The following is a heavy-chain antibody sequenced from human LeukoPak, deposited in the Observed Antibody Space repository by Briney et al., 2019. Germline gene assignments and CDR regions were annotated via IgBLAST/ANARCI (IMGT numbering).Heavy chain of an antibody. CDR2: IYYSGST. CDR1: GGSISSSSYY. Sequence: PSETLSLTCTVSGGSISSSSYYWGWIRQPPGTGLEWIGSIYYSGSTYYNPSLKSRVTISVDTSKNQFSLKLSSVTAADTAVYYCARISGWSKYFDYWGQGTLVTVSS. CDR3: ARISGWSKYFDY. V-gene: IGHV4-39*07. D-gene: IGHD6-19*01. J-gene: IGHJ4*02.